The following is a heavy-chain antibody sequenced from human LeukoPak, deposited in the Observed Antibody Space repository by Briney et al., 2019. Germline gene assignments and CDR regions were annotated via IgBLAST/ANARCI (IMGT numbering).Heavy chain of an antibody. CDR2: ISYDGTDK. D-gene: IGHD1-7*01. J-gene: IGHJ1*01. Sequence: GGSLRLSCAASGFIFSSYGMHCVRQAPGKGLEWAAVISYDGTDKDYADSVKGRFTISRDNSNNTLYLQVNSLRAEDTAVYYCAKDRNFEGGTTAGYFHLWGQGTLVTVSS. CDR1: GFIFSSYG. V-gene: IGHV3-30*18. CDR3: AKDRNFEGGTTAGYFHL.